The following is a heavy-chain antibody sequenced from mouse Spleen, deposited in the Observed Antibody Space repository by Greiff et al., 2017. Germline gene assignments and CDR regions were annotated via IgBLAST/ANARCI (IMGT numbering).Heavy chain of an antibody. CDR3: ARGSSYWYFDV. D-gene: IGHD1-1*01. J-gene: IGHJ1*01. CDR1: GYTFTSYW. Sequence: VQLQQSGAELARPGASVKLSCKASGYTFTSYWMQWVKQRPGQGLEWIGAIYPGDGDTRYTQKFKGKATLTADKSSSTAYMQLSSLASEDSAVYYCARGSSYWYFDVWGAGTTVTVSS. V-gene: IGHV1-87*01. CDR2: IYPGDGDT.